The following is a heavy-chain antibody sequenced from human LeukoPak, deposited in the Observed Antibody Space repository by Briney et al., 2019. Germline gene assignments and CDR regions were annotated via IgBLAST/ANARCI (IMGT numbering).Heavy chain of an antibody. CDR3: ARDRRLRGFYMDV. V-gene: IGHV3-30*04. D-gene: IGHD5-12*01. Sequence: GRSVTLSCAASGFTFSSYAMHWVRQAPGKGLEWVAVISYDGSNKYYADSVKGRFTISRDNSKNTLYLQTNSLRAEDTAVYYCARDRRLRGFYMDVWGKGTTVTVSS. J-gene: IGHJ6*03. CDR1: GFTFSSYA. CDR2: ISYDGSNK.